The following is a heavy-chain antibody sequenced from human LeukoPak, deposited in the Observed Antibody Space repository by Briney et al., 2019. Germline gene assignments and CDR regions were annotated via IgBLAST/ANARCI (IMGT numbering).Heavy chain of an antibody. D-gene: IGHD3-10*01. Sequence: GASVKVSCKASGYTFTSYGISWVRQAPGQGLEWMGWISAYNGNTNYAQKLQGRVTMTTDTSTSTAYMELRSLKSDDTAVYYCARTYGSGSYYKLPFDYWGQGTLVTVSS. J-gene: IGHJ4*02. CDR1: GYTFTSYG. CDR2: ISAYNGNT. CDR3: ARTYGSGSYYKLPFDY. V-gene: IGHV1-18*01.